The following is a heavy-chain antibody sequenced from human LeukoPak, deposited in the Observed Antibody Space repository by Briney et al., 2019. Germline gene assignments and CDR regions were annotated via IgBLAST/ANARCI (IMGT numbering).Heavy chain of an antibody. J-gene: IGHJ4*02. Sequence: PSETLSLTCTVSGGSISSYYWSWIRQPLGKGLEWIGYIYYSGSTNYNPSLKSRVTISVDTSKNQFSLKLSSVTAADTAVYYCARHYYGSGSGPYYFDYWGQGTLVTVSS. V-gene: IGHV4-59*08. CDR2: IYYSGST. D-gene: IGHD3-10*01. CDR1: GGSISSYY. CDR3: ARHYYGSGSGPYYFDY.